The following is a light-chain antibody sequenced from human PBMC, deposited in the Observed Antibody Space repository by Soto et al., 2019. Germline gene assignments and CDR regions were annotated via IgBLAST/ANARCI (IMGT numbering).Light chain of an antibody. CDR3: QQRSNWPPYT. J-gene: IGKJ2*01. CDR2: DAS. V-gene: IGKV3-11*01. CDR1: QSVNSY. Sequence: EIVLTQSPATLSLSPGERATLSCRASQSVNSYLAWYQQKPGQAPRLLIYDASNRATGIPARFSGSGSGTDFPLTSSSLEPEDFAVYYCQQRSNWPPYTFGQGTKLEIK.